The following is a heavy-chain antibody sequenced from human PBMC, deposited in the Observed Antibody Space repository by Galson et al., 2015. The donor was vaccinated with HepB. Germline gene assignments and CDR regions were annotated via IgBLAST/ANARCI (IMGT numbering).Heavy chain of an antibody. CDR3: ARDRSHSLDF. V-gene: IGHV1-18*04. CDR1: GYTFTSNG. Sequence: SVKVSCKAAGYTFTSNGISWVRQAPGRGHEWVGWISANSGRTTYAWRLLGRLTLTTDKSTSTAYMELMSLRSDYTAIYDCARDRSHSLDFWGQGTLVTVSS. CDR2: ISANSGRT. D-gene: IGHD2-15*01. J-gene: IGHJ4*02.